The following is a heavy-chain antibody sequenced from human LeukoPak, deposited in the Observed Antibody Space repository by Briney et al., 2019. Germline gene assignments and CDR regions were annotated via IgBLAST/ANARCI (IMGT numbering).Heavy chain of an antibody. D-gene: IGHD3-10*01. J-gene: IGHJ3*02. V-gene: IGHV4-34*01. CDR1: GGSFSGYY. Sequence: SETLSLTCAVYGGSFSGYYWSWIRQPPGKGLEWIGEINHSGSPNYNPSLKSRVTISIDTSKNQFSLKLSPVTAADTAVYYCASDLWDYYGSGSYRPIDAFDIWGQGTMVTVSS. CDR3: ASDLWDYYGSGSYRPIDAFDI. CDR2: INHSGSP.